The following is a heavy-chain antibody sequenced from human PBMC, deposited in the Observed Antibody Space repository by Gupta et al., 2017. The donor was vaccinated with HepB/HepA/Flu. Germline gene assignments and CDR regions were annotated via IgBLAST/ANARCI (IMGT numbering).Heavy chain of an antibody. CDR3: ARGHTTAGDAFDI. J-gene: IGHJ3*02. CDR1: GFTVSSNY. Sequence: EVQLVESGGGLIQPGGSLRLCCAASGFTVSSNYMSWVRQAPGKGLEWVSVIYSGGSTYYADSVKGRFTISRDNSKNTLYLQMNSLRAEDTAVYYCARGHTTAGDAFDIWGQGTMVTVSS. CDR2: IYSGGST. D-gene: IGHD2/OR15-2a*01. V-gene: IGHV3-53*01.